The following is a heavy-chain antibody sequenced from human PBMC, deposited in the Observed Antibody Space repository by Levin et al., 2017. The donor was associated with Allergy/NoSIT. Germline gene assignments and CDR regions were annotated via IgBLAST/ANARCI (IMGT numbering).Heavy chain of an antibody. CDR2: MYYSGNT. V-gene: IGHV4-39*01. CDR1: GGSISSSSYY. D-gene: IGHD4-17*01. J-gene: IGHJ2*01. CDR3: ARHPPSTVMTDVEDWYFDL. Sequence: PSETLSLTCTVSGGSISSSSYYWGWIRQPPGKGLEWIVSMYYSGNTYYNSSLKSRATISVDTSKNRFSLRLSSVTAADTAVYYCARHPPSTVMTDVEDWYFDLGGRGTLVTVSS.